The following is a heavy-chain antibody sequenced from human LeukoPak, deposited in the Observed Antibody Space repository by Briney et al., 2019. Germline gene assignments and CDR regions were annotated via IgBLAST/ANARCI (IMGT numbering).Heavy chain of an antibody. CDR2: ISAYNGNT. D-gene: IGHD6-13*01. J-gene: IGHJ5*02. CDR1: GYTFTSYD. Sequence: ATVKVSCKASGYTFTSYDINWVRQATGQGLEWMGWISAYNGNTNYAQKLQGRVTMTTDTSTSTAYMELRSLRSDDTAVYYCARAAAAATNPWGQGTLVTVSS. CDR3: ARAAAAATNP. V-gene: IGHV1-18*01.